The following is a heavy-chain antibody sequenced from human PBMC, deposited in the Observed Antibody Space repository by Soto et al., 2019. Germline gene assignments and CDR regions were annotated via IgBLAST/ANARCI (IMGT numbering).Heavy chain of an antibody. CDR3: AKDFPGVAGNYFDY. CDR2: ISYDGSNK. Sequence: QVQLVESGGGVVQPGRSLRLSCAASGFTFSSYGMHWVRQAPGKGLEWVAVISYDGSNKYYADSVKGRFTISRDNSKNTLYLQMNSLRAEDTAVYYCAKDFPGVAGNYFDYWGQGTLVTVSS. D-gene: IGHD6-19*01. CDR1: GFTFSSYG. V-gene: IGHV3-30*18. J-gene: IGHJ4*02.